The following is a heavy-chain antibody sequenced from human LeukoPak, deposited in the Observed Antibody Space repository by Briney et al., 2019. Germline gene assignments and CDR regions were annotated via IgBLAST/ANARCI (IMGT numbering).Heavy chain of an antibody. V-gene: IGHV1-18*01. CDR3: ARGLGSWLNGYYFDY. D-gene: IGHD6-13*01. J-gene: IGHJ4*02. CDR2: ISAYNGNT. Sequence: EASVKVSCKASGYTFTSYGISWVRQAPGQGLEWMGWISAYNGNTNYAQKLQGRVTMTTDTSTSTAYMELRSLRSDDTAVYYCARGLGSWLNGYYFDYWGQGTLVTVSS. CDR1: GYTFTSYG.